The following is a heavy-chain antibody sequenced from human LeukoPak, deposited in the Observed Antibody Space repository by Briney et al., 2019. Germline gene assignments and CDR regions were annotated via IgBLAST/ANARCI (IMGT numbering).Heavy chain of an antibody. CDR2: IYYSGST. CDR3: ARERLGYYDRSGLDY. CDR1: GGSISSSSYY. V-gene: IGHV4-61*01. Sequence: PSETLSLTCTVSGGSISSSSYYWGWSRQPPGKGLEWIGYIYYSGSTNYNPSLKSRVTTSVDTSKNQFSLKLSSVTAADTAVYYCARERLGYYDRSGLDYWGQGTLVTVSS. J-gene: IGHJ4*02. D-gene: IGHD3-22*01.